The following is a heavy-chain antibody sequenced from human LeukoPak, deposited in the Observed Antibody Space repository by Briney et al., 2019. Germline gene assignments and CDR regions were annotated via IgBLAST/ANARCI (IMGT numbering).Heavy chain of an antibody. J-gene: IGHJ5*02. CDR2: INPGSGIT. Sequence: ASVKVSCKASGYTFSSNYLHWVRQAPGQGLEWMAMINPGSGITTYAQKFQGRVTMTRDTSTSTVYMELSSLRSEDTAVYYCARTPLAGGTGWFDPWGQGTLVTVSS. D-gene: IGHD1-26*01. CDR1: GYTFSSNY. CDR3: ARTPLAGGTGWFDP. V-gene: IGHV1-46*01.